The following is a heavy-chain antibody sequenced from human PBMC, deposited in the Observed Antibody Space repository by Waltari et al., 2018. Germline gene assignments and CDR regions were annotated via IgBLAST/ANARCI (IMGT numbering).Heavy chain of an antibody. Sequence: QVQLQQWGAGLLKPSATLSLTCAVYGESFSGYYWSWIRQPPGKGLEWIGEINHSGYGSYNSSLKSRVTISVDTSKNQFSLKLTSVTAADTAVYYCASWGGPANYFDYWGQGTLVSVSS. V-gene: IGHV4-34*02. CDR3: ASWGGPANYFDY. D-gene: IGHD2-21*01. J-gene: IGHJ4*02. CDR2: INHSGYG. CDR1: GESFSGYY.